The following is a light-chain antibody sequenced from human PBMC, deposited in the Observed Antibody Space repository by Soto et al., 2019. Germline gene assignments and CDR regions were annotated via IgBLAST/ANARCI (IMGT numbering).Light chain of an antibody. CDR1: QSVLYSSNNKNY. V-gene: IGKV4-1*01. CDR2: WAS. J-gene: IGKJ2*01. CDR3: PQYYSTPT. Sequence: DIVMTQSPDSLAVSLGERATINCKSSQSVLYSSNNKNYLAWYQQKPGQPPKLLIYWASTRESGVPDRFSGSGSGTDFTLTISTLPAADVPAYYCPQYYSTPTFGQGPKLDIK.